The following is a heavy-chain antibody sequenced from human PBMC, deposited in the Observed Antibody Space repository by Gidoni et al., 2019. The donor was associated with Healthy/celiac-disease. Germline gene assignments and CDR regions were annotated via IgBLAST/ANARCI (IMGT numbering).Heavy chain of an antibody. CDR2: ISSSSSTI. J-gene: IGHJ6*03. D-gene: IGHD6-19*01. CDR1: GFTFSSYS. CDR3: ARDDSSGPYYYYYMDV. Sequence: EVQLVESGGGLVQPGGSLRLSCAASGFTFSSYSMNWVRQAPGKGLEWVSDISSSSSTIYYADSVKGRFTISRDNAKNSLYLQMNSLRDEDTAVYYCARDDSSGPYYYYYMDVWGKGTTVTVSS. V-gene: IGHV3-48*02.